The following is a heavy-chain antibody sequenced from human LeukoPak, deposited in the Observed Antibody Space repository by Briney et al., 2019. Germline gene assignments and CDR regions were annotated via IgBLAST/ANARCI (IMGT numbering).Heavy chain of an antibody. V-gene: IGHV4-61*01. Sequence: KPSETLSLTCTVSDDSITSDSITTYYWSWIRQPPGKGLEWIGYIYYSGNTNYNPSLKSRVTISVDTSKNQFSLKLSSVTAADTAVYYCAVNRGADYYFDYWGQGTLVTVSS. CDR1: DDSITSDSITTYY. D-gene: IGHD3-10*01. CDR2: IYYSGNT. CDR3: AVNRGADYYFDY. J-gene: IGHJ4*02.